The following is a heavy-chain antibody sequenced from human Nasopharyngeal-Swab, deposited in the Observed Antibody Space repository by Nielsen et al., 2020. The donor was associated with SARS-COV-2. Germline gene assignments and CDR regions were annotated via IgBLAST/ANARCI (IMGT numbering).Heavy chain of an antibody. D-gene: IGHD5-12*01. CDR3: ASDPSGGYAYARFDL. J-gene: IGHJ5*01. CDR1: GFTFSNYI. Sequence: GESLKIPCEASGFTFSNYIMHWVRQAPGKGLEWVSWVSSTRAHIYYADLVKGRFTISRDNAKNSLYLQMNSLRAEDTAVYYCASDPSGGYAYARFDLWGQGTLVTVSS. V-gene: IGHV3-21*01. CDR2: VSSTRAHI.